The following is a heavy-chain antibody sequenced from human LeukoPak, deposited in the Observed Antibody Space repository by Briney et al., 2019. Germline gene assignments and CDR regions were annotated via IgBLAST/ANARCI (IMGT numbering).Heavy chain of an antibody. D-gene: IGHD5-18*01. CDR2: IKEDGSEK. CDR3: AHRDTAMVRVDY. J-gene: IGHJ4*02. Sequence: PGGSLRLSCAASGFTFSSYWMSWVRQAPGKGLEWVANIKEDGSEKYYVDSVRGRFTISRDNAKNSLYLQMNSLKTEDTAVYFCAHRDTAMVRVDYWGQGTLVTVSS. V-gene: IGHV3-7*03. CDR1: GFTFSSYW.